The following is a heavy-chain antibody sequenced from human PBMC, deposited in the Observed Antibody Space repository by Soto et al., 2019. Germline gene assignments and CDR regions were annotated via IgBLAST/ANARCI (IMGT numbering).Heavy chain of an antibody. CDR3: AKDYQFGPAKYCFDY. CDR1: GFTFSSYA. Sequence: PGGSLRLSCSASGFTFSSYAMHWVRQAPGKGLECLAVISYAGSDKFYSDSVKGRCTISRENAKNSLYLQMNSLRAEDTALYYCAKDYQFGPAKYCFDYWGQGTLVTVSS. D-gene: IGHD3-16*01. CDR2: ISYAGSDK. V-gene: IGHV3-30*18. J-gene: IGHJ4*02.